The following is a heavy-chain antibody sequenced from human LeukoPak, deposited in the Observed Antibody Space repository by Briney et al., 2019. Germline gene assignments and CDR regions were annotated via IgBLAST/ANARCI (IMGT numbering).Heavy chain of an antibody. CDR1: GYTFTSYG. CDR2: ISAYNGDT. CDR3: AKSGGSITVPGIQFANYYYYYMDV. D-gene: IGHD6-19*01. V-gene: IGHV1-18*01. Sequence: ASVKVSCKASGYTFTSYGISWVRQAPGQGLEWMGWISAYNGDTNYAQKLQGRVTMTTDTSTSTAHMELRSLRSDDTAVYYCAKSGGSITVPGIQFANYYYYYMDVWGKGTTVTISS. J-gene: IGHJ6*03.